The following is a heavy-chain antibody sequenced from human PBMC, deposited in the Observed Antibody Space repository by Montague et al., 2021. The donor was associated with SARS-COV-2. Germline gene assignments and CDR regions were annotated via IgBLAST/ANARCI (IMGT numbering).Heavy chain of an antibody. CDR2: IYASGST. Sequence: SETLSLTYSISGVSITSYYWSWVRQPAGKGLEWIGHIYASGSTNYGPSLKSRVRLSIDNPKNQFSLKLESLTAADTAVYYCVRDGGNWYYFDYWGQGALGTVSS. J-gene: IGHJ4*02. V-gene: IGHV4-4*07. CDR3: VRDGGNWYYFDY. CDR1: GVSITSYY. D-gene: IGHD3-16*01.